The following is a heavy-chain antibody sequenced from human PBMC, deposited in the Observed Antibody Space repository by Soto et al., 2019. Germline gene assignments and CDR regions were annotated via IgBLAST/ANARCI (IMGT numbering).Heavy chain of an antibody. J-gene: IGHJ4*02. D-gene: IGHD5-18*01. V-gene: IGHV3-7*03. CDR2: IKQDGSEK. CDR1: GFTFSSYW. CDR3: ARSWIQLWLAPYFDY. Sequence: EVQLVESGGGLVQPGGSLRLSCAASGFTFSSYWMSWVRQAPGKGLEWVANIKQDGSEKYYVDSVKGRCTISRDNAKNSRYLQMNSLRAEDTAVYYCARSWIQLWLAPYFDYWGQGPLVTVSS.